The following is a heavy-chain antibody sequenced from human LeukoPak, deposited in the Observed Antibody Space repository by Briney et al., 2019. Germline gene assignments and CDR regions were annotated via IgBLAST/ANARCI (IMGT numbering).Heavy chain of an antibody. Sequence: SETLSLTCTVSGGSISSYYWGWIRQPPGKGLGWIGYIYYSGSTNYNPSLKSRVTISVDTSKNQFSLKLSSVTAADTAVYYCARYNDFWSGYYTGDDYYYGMDVWGQGTTVTVSS. V-gene: IGHV4-59*01. CDR2: IYYSGST. D-gene: IGHD3-3*01. J-gene: IGHJ6*02. CDR3: ARYNDFWSGYYTGDDYYYGMDV. CDR1: GGSISSYY.